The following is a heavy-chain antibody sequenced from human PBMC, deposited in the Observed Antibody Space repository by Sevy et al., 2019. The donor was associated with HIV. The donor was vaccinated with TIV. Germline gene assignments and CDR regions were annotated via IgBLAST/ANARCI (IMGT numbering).Heavy chain of an antibody. J-gene: IGHJ3*02. D-gene: IGHD1-1*01. CDR1: GFSFSIYS. V-gene: IGHV3-21*01. CDR2: IGTGNSDVYI. Sequence: GGSLRLSCAASGFSFSIYSMNWVRQAPGKGLEWVSSIGTGNSDVYIYYAASVKGRFTISRDNAKSSLHLQMNSPRGEDTAVYYCARVTGTEALDAFDIWGQGTMVTVSS. CDR3: ARVTGTEALDAFDI.